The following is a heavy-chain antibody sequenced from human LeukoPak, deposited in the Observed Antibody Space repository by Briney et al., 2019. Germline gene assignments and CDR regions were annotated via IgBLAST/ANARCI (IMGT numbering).Heavy chain of an antibody. D-gene: IGHD3-3*01. CDR1: GFTFSSYG. V-gene: IGHV3-30*18. J-gene: IGHJ5*02. CDR3: AKDHSTYDFWSGYSAGWFDP. CDR2: ISYDGSNK. Sequence: GRSLRLSCAASGFTFSSYGMHWVRQAPGKGLEWVAVISYDGSNKYYADSVKGRFTISRDNSKNTLYLQMNRLRAEDTAVYYCAKDHSTYDFWSGYSAGWFDPWGQGTLVTVSS.